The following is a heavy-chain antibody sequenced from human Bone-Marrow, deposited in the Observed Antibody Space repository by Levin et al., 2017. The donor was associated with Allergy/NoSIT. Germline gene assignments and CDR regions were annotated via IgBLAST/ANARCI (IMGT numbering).Heavy chain of an antibody. CDR1: GYTFTGYY. CDR2: INPNSGGT. D-gene: IGHD3-3*01. J-gene: IGHJ4*02. CDR3: ARVSIFGVVMFDY. V-gene: IGHV1-2*06. Sequence: GASVKVSCKASGYTFTGYYMHWVRQAPGQGLEWMGRINPNSGGTNYAQKFQGRVTMTRDTSISTAYMELSRLRSDDTAVYYCARVSIFGVVMFDYWGQGTLVTVSS.